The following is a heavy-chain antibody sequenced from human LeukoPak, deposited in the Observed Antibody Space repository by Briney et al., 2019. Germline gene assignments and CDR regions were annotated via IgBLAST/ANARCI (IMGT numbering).Heavy chain of an antibody. V-gene: IGHV3-64*01. J-gene: IGHJ6*03. CDR3: AATITGGNYYYMDV. CDR1: GFTFSRSA. CDR2: ITSGGGST. Sequence: GGSLRLSCAASGFTFSRSAMHWVRQAPGKGLESVSGITSGGGSTYYANSVKGRFIISRDNSKNTLYLQMGSLGAEDMAVYYCAATITGGNYYYMDVWGKGTTVTVSS. D-gene: IGHD3-3*01.